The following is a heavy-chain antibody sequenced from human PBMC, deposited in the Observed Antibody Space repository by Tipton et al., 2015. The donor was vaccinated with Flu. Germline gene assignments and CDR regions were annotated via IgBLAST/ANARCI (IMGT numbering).Heavy chain of an antibody. V-gene: IGHV4-59*01. Sequence: LRLSCTVSGGSISGYYWSWIRQPPGKGLEWIAYIYYSGSTNYNPSLKSRVTISVDMSKNQFSLKLNSVIAADTAVYYCARSPGYYFDYWGQGTLVSVSS. CDR2: IYYSGST. CDR3: ARSPGYYFDY. CDR1: GGSISGYY. J-gene: IGHJ4*02.